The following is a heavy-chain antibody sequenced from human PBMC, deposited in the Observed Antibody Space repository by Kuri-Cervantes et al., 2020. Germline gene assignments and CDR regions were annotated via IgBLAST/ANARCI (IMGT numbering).Heavy chain of an antibody. Sequence: SETLSLTCTVSGYSISSGYYWGWIRQPPGEGLEWIGSIYHSGSTYYNPSLKSRVTISVDTSKNQFSLKLSSVTAADTAVYYCARDARDDAFDIWGQGTMVTVSS. CDR1: GYSISSGYY. V-gene: IGHV4-38-2*02. CDR3: ARDARDDAFDI. CDR2: IYHSGST. J-gene: IGHJ3*02.